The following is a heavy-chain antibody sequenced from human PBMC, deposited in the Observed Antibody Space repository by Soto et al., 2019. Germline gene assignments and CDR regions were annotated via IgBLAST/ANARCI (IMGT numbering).Heavy chain of an antibody. CDR3: TREAGYCSRTSCYRRAFDS. CDR1: GFTFSSHW. CDR2: INTDGGIT. D-gene: IGHD2-2*01. J-gene: IGHJ3*02. Sequence: EVQLVESGGDLVQPGGSLRLSCAASGFTFSSHWMHWVRRVPGKGLVWVSHINTDGGITGYADSVKGPFTISRDNAKNTLYLQTNGLRVMDTSVYYCTREAGYCSRTSCYRRAFDSWGQGTMVTVSS. V-gene: IGHV3-74*01.